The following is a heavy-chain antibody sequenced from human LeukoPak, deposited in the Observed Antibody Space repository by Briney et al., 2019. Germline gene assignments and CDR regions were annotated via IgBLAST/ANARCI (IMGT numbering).Heavy chain of an antibody. Sequence: ASVKVSCKASGFTFTSSAMQWVRQARGQRLEWIGWIVVGSGNTNYAQKFQERVTITRDMSTSTAYMELSSLRAEDTAVYYRAAGFRDGYIEGCDYWGQGNLVTVSS. D-gene: IGHD5-24*01. V-gene: IGHV1-58*02. CDR2: IVVGSGNT. CDR1: GFTFTSSA. CDR3: AAGFRDGYIEGCDY. J-gene: IGHJ4*02.